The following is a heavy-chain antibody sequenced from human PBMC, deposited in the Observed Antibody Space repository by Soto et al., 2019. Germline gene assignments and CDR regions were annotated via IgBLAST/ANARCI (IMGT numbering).Heavy chain of an antibody. J-gene: IGHJ4*02. V-gene: IGHV4-59*01. CDR3: ARRYGASFDY. CDR1: GGSISSYY. Sequence: PSETLSLTCTVSGGSISSYYWSWIRQPPGKGLEWIGYIYYSGSTNYNPSLKSRVTLSVDPSKNQFSLKLSFVTVADTAVYYCARRYGASFDYWGQGTLVTVSS. CDR2: IYYSGST. D-gene: IGHD4-17*01.